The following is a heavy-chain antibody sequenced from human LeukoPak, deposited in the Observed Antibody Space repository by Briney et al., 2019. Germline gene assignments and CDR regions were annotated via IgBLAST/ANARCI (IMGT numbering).Heavy chain of an antibody. CDR1: GGSFSGYY. J-gene: IGHJ4*02. D-gene: IGHD3-10*01. CDR3: ARGRYYYGSGSYYKGGYYFDY. Sequence: SETLSLTCAVYGGSFSGYYWSWIRQPPGKGLEWIGEINHSGSTNYNPSLKSRVTISVDTSKNRFSLKLSSVTAADTAVYYCARGRYYYGSGSYYKGGYYFDYWGQGTLVTVSS. CDR2: INHSGST. V-gene: IGHV4-34*01.